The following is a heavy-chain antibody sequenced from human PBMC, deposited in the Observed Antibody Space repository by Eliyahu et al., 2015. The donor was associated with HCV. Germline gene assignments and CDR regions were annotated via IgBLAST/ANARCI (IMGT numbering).Heavy chain of an antibody. V-gene: IGHV3-23*01. D-gene: IGHD2-15*01. CDR3: AKSSGGRFDY. J-gene: IGHJ4*02. Sequence: EVQLLESGGGLVQPGGXLXLSCAXSGLTFSSYAMSWVXQAPGKGLXXVADISDVIVATNYADSVRGRFTISRDNSKDTLYLQMNSLRAEDTAVYYCAKSSGGRFDYWGQGALVTVSS. CDR1: GLTFSSYA. CDR2: ISDVIVAT.